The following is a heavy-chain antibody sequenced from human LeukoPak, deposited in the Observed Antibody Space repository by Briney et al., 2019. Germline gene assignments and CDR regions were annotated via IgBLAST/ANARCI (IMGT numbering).Heavy chain of an antibody. CDR2: ISAYNGNT. Sequence: ASVKVSRKASGYTFTSYGISWVRQAPGQGLEWMGWISAYNGNTNYAQKLQGGVTMTTDTSTSTAYMELRSLRSDDTAVYYCARDSGRGTIFGVRTGYWGQGTLVTVSS. CDR1: GYTFTSYG. V-gene: IGHV1-18*01. J-gene: IGHJ4*02. CDR3: ARDSGRGTIFGVRTGY. D-gene: IGHD3-3*01.